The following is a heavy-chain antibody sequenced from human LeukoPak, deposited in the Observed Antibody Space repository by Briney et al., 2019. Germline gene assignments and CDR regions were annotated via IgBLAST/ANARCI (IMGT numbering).Heavy chain of an antibody. V-gene: IGHV3-64*04. D-gene: IGHD3-10*01. Sequence: GGSLRLSCAASGFTFSRFAMHWVRQAPGKGLEYVSAISSNGGSTYYANSVKGRFTISRDNAKNSLYLQMNSLRDEDTAVYYCARAQTYYGSGSYLYWGQGTLVTVSS. CDR2: ISSNGGST. CDR1: GFTFSRFA. CDR3: ARAQTYYGSGSYLY. J-gene: IGHJ4*02.